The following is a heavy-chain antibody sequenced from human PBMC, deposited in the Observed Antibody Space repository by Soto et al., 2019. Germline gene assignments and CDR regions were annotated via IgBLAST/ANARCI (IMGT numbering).Heavy chain of an antibody. CDR2: IYYSGST. V-gene: IGHV4-31*03. CDR3: ARVVPAYYYYGMDV. CDR1: GGSISSGGYY. J-gene: IGHJ6*02. Sequence: SETLSLTCTVSGGSISSGGYYWSWIRQHPGKGLEWIGYIYYSGSTYYNPSLKSRVTISVDTSKNQFSLKLSSVTAADTAVYYCARVVPAYYYYGMDVWGQGTTVTVSS.